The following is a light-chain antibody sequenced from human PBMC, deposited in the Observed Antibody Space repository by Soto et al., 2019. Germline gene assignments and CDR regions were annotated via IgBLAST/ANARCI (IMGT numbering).Light chain of an antibody. CDR1: QSISSW. CDR2: DAS. Sequence: DIQMTQSPSTLSASVGDRVTITCRASQSISSWLAWYQQKPGKATKLLIYDASSLESGIPSRFSGSGSGTEFTLTISSLQPDDFATYDCQQYNSYWTVGQGTKVEIK. J-gene: IGKJ1*01. V-gene: IGKV1-5*01. CDR3: QQYNSYWT.